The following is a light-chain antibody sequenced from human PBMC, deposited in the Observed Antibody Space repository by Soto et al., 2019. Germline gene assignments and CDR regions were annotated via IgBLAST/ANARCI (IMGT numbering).Light chain of an antibody. Sequence: EIVLAQSPGTLSLSPGESATLSCRASQSVSSSFLAWYQQKAGQAPRLLIYGASRRATGIPDRFSGSGSGTDFNLTISRLEPEDFAVYYCQQYVSSPWAFGQGTKVEI. V-gene: IGKV3-20*01. CDR3: QQYVSSPWA. CDR2: GAS. CDR1: QSVSSSF. J-gene: IGKJ1*01.